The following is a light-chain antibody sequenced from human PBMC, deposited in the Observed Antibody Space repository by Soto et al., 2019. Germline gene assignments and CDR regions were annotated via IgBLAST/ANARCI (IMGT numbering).Light chain of an antibody. Sequence: QSVLTQPPSASGTPGQRVTISCSGSSSNLGSNFVYWYQQLPGAAPKLLISRNNERPSGVPDRFSGSKSGTSASLAISGLRSEDEADYHCAAWDDSLSGVVFGGGPQLTVL. CDR2: RNN. J-gene: IGLJ3*02. V-gene: IGLV1-47*01. CDR1: SSNLGSNF. CDR3: AAWDDSLSGVV.